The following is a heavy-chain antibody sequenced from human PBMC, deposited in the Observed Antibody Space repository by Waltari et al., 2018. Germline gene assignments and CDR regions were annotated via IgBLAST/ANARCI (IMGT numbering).Heavy chain of an antibody. Sequence: VHLVESGGGLVKSGGSLRLSCAASGFLFSTSNMDWVRQAPGKGLEWVSSISSDGKYIYYADSVEGRFTVSRDNAKSSLFVQMNSLRAEDTAVYYCARRNGCDYWGQGTLVTVSS. CDR3: ARRNGCDY. V-gene: IGHV3-21*06. CDR2: ISSDGKYI. J-gene: IGHJ4*02. CDR1: GFLFSTSN. D-gene: IGHD6-19*01.